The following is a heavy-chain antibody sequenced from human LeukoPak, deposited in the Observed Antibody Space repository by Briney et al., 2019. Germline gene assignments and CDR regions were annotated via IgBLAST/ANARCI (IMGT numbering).Heavy chain of an antibody. D-gene: IGHD5-18*01. CDR1: GFTLRNYA. CDR3: AKDKDWKRGYSYGYSR. CDR2: ISGSGGST. V-gene: IGHV3-23*01. Sequence: GGSLRLSCAASGFTLRNYAMSWVRQAPGKGLEWVSAISGSGGSTYYADSVKGRFTISRDNSKNTLYLQMNSLRAEDTAVYYCAKDKDWKRGYSYGYSRWGQGTLVTVSS. J-gene: IGHJ4*02.